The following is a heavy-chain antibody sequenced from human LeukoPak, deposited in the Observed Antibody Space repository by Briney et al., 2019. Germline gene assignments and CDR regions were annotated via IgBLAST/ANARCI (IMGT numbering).Heavy chain of an antibody. J-gene: IGHJ4*02. Sequence: GGSLRLSCAASVFTFGPHWMTCVRRAPGKGLEWVANIKEDGSEKYYVDSVKGRFTISSDNAKNSLFLPMDSLSAADTAVYLCATDNRDYSTPYYFDYWGQATLVTVSS. CDR2: IKEDGSEK. CDR3: ATDNRDYSTPYYFDY. D-gene: IGHD4-11*01. V-gene: IGHV3-7*01. CDR1: VFTFGPHW.